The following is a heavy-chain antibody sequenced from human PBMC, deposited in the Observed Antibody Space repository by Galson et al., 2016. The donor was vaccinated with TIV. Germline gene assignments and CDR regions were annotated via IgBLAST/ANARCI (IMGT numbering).Heavy chain of an antibody. V-gene: IGHV1-18*01. CDR1: GYTFRTYG. D-gene: IGHD3-10*01. CDR3: ARSLVQGVVSQYHGMDV. J-gene: IGHJ6*02. CDR2: ISAYTGNT. Sequence: SVKVSCKASGYTFRTYGISWVRQAPGQGLEWMGWISAYTGNTNYAQKVQGRLTMTTDSSTSTAYMEVRSLKSDDTAVYYCARSLVQGVVSQYHGMDVWGQGTTVTVSS.